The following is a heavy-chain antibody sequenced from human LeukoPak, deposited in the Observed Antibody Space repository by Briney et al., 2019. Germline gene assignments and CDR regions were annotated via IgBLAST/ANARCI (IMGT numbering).Heavy chain of an antibody. CDR1: GGSFSGYY. CDR3: ARVGATISAFDI. J-gene: IGHJ3*02. V-gene: IGHV4-59*01. Sequence: SETLSLTCAVYGGSFSGYYWSWIRQPPGKGLEWIGYIYYSGSTNYNPSLKSRVTISVDTSKNQFSLKLSSVTAADTAVYYCARVGATISAFDIWGQGTMVTVSS. D-gene: IGHD1-26*01. CDR2: IYYSGST.